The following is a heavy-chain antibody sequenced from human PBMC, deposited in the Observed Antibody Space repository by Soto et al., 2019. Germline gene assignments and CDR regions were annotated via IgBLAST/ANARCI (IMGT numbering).Heavy chain of an antibody. V-gene: IGHV1-18*01. CDR2: ISAYNGNT. J-gene: IGHJ4*02. D-gene: IGHD4-17*01. Sequence: GASVKVSCKASGYTFTSYGISWVRQAPGQGLEWMGWISAYNGNTNYAQKLQGRVTMTTDTSTSTAYMELRSLRSDDTAVYYCARVGLPYEYGDYGGGIDFWGQRTLDTVSS. CDR3: ARVGLPYEYGDYGGGIDF. CDR1: GYTFTSYG.